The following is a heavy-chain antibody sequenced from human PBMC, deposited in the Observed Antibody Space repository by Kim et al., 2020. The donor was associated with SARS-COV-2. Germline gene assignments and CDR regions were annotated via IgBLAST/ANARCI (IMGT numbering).Heavy chain of an antibody. CDR1: GYTFTSYD. CDR2: MNPNSGNT. V-gene: IGHV1-8*01. Sequence: ASVKVSCKASGYTFTSYDINWVRQATGQGLEWMGWMNPNSGNTGYAQKLQGRVTMTRNTSISTAYMELSSLRSEDTAVYYCARESIFGVVPPYYYGMDVWGQGTTVTVSS. D-gene: IGHD3-3*01. CDR3: ARESIFGVVPPYYYGMDV. J-gene: IGHJ6*02.